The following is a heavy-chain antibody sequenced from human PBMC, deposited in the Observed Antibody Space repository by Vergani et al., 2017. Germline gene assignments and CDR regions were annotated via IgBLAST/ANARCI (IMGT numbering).Heavy chain of an antibody. Sequence: EVQLVESGGGLVQPGGSLRLSCAASGFTFSSYWMHWVRQAPGKGLVWVSRINSDGSSTSYADSVKGRFTISRDNAKNTLYLQMNSLRAEDTAVYYCARVPTYYDFWSGYYPPNVEYYYYMDVWGKGTTVTVSS. CDR1: GFTFSSYW. CDR3: ARVPTYYDFWSGYYPPNVEYYYYMDV. CDR2: INSDGSST. V-gene: IGHV3-74*01. J-gene: IGHJ6*03. D-gene: IGHD3-3*01.